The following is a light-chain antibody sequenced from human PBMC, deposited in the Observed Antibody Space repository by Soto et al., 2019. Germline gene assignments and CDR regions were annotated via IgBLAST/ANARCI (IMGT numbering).Light chain of an antibody. J-gene: IGLJ1*01. Sequence: QSVLTQSPSASGTPGQRVTISCSGSSSNIGSNTVNWYHQLPGTAPKLLIYSDNQRPSGVPDRFSGSKSGTSASLAISGLQSEDEADYYCAAWDDSLNGYVFASGT. CDR3: AAWDDSLNGYV. CDR1: SSNIGSNT. CDR2: SDN. V-gene: IGLV1-44*01.